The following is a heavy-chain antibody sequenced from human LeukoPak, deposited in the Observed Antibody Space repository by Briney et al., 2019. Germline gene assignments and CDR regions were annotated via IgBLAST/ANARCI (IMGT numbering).Heavy chain of an antibody. CDR2: VYYSGNT. D-gene: IGHD2-15*01. V-gene: IGHV4-59*11. Sequence: LRLSCAASAFTFSDHYMSWIRQPPGKGLEWLGYVYYSGNTNYNPSLKSRATISVDTSKSQFSLKLTSVTAADTAVYYCARGRGGGGSSNNWFDPWGQGTLVTVSS. CDR3: ARGRGGGGSSNNWFDP. CDR1: AFTFSDHY. J-gene: IGHJ5*02.